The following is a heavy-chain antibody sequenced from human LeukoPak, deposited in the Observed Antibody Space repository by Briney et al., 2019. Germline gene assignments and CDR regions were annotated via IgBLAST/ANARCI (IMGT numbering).Heavy chain of an antibody. CDR3: ARGGYYYGSGDYYYGMDV. CDR2: ISAYNGNT. D-gene: IGHD3-10*01. Sequence: ASVKVSCKASGGTFSSYAISWVRQAPGQGLEWMGWISAYNGNTNYAQKLQGRVTMTTDASTSTAYMELRSLRSDDTAVYYCARGGYYYGSGDYYYGMDVWGQGTTVTVSS. CDR1: GGTFSSYA. V-gene: IGHV1-18*01. J-gene: IGHJ6*02.